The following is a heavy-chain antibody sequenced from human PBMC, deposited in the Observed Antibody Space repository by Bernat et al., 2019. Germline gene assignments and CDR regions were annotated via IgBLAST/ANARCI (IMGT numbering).Heavy chain of an antibody. Sequence: EVQLVESGGGLVQPGRSLRLSCTASGFTFGDYAMSWVRQAPGTGLEWVGFIRSKAYGGTTEYAASVKGRFTSSRDDSKSIAYLQMNSLKTEDTAVYYCTRDPMTTVTGYYYYYYMDVWGKGTTVTVSS. D-gene: IGHD4-17*01. CDR2: IRSKAYGGTT. V-gene: IGHV3-49*04. CDR3: TRDPMTTVTGYYYYYYMDV. CDR1: GFTFGDYA. J-gene: IGHJ6*03.